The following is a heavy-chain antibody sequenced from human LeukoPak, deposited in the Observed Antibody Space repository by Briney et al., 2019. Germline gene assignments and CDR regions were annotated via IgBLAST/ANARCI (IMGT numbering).Heavy chain of an antibody. D-gene: IGHD3-16*01. CDR1: GFTFSSLG. Sequence: GGSLRLSCAASGFTFSSLGMHWVRQAPGKGLEWVAFIRSDGHNKYYADSVKGRFTISRDNSKNTLFLQMNSLRVEDTAVYYCVGDPKVFDYWGQGTLVTVSS. J-gene: IGHJ4*02. V-gene: IGHV3-30*02. CDR3: VGDPKVFDY. CDR2: IRSDGHNK.